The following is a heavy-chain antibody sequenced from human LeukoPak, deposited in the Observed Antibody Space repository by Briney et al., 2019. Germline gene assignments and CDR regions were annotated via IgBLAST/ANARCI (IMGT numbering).Heavy chain of an antibody. CDR3: SREDY. J-gene: IGHJ4*02. CDR2: INPNSGGT. V-gene: IGHV1-2*02. CDR1: GYTFTVYY. Sequence: GASVTVSCTASGYTFTVYYLHWVRQAPGQGLEWVGWINPNSGGTNYAQKFQGRVTMTRDTSITTVYMELSRLRSDDTAVYYCSREDYWGQGTLVTVSS.